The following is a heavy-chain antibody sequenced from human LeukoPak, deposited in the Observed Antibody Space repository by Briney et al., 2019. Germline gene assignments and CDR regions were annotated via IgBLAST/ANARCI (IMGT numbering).Heavy chain of an antibody. V-gene: IGHV3-23*01. Sequence: GGSLRLSCAASGFTFSSYAITWVRQAPGKGLEWVSAISGSGDSTYYADSVKGRFTISRDNSKNTLYLQMKSLRAEDTAVYYCAKDLRGSDYYYYMDVRGKGTTVTVSS. CDR3: AKDLRGSDYYYYMDV. D-gene: IGHD3-16*01. CDR2: ISGSGDST. CDR1: GFTFSSYA. J-gene: IGHJ6*03.